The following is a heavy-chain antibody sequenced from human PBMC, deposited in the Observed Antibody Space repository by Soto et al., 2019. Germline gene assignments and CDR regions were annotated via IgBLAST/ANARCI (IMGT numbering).Heavy chain of an antibody. CDR2: TTAILGTR. J-gene: IGHJ4*02. CDR3: AAVDRSDTGDH. CDR1: GDTLSHYG. V-gene: IGHV1-69*01. Sequence: QVQLVQSVAEVKKPGSSVKVSCKASGDTLSHYGVSWVRQVPGKGLEWMGGTTAILGTRDYAQKFQGRMTITSDESPTTSYMEMNSLTSDDTAVDSCAAVDRSDTGDHLGQGTLVTFSS. D-gene: IGHD5-18*01.